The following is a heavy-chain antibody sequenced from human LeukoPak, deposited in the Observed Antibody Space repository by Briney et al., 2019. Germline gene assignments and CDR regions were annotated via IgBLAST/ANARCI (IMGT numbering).Heavy chain of an antibody. D-gene: IGHD2-21*02. V-gene: IGHV3-23*01. J-gene: IGHJ1*01. CDR2: IIGIGGST. CDR1: GFTFSSYA. CDR3: AKGPVCWYRGGGDCYPGIAEYFQH. Sequence: PGGSVRLSCAASGFTFSSYALSWVRQAPGKGLEWVSAIIGIGGSTYYADSVKGRFTITRDKSKNTLYLQMNSLGAEDTAVYYCAKGPVCWYRGGGDCYPGIAEYFQHWGQGTLVTVSS.